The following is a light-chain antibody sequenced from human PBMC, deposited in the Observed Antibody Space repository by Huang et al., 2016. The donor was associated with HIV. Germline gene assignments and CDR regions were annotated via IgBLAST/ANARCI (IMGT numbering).Light chain of an antibody. Sequence: DIQMTQSPSSLSASVGDRVTITCRASQGISNSLAWYQQKPGKAPKLLLHDTSRLQSGVPSRFSVSGSGTDYTLTISSLQPEDFASYYCQQYYSTPTFGQGTKVEIK. V-gene: IGKV1-NL1*01. J-gene: IGKJ1*01. CDR2: DTS. CDR1: QGISNS. CDR3: QQYYSTPT.